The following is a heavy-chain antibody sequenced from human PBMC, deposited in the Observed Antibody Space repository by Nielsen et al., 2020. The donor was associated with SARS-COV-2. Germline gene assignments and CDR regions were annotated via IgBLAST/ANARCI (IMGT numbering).Heavy chain of an antibody. J-gene: IGHJ3*02. Sequence: ASVKVSCKASGYTFTGYYMHWVRQAPGQGLEWMGWINPNSGGTNYAQKFQGRVTMTRDTSISTVYMELSSLRSEDTAVYYCAREGMVGRGFAFDIWGQGTMVTVSS. V-gene: IGHV1-2*02. CDR1: GYTFTGYY. CDR3: AREGMVGRGFAFDI. D-gene: IGHD1-26*01. CDR2: INPNSGGT.